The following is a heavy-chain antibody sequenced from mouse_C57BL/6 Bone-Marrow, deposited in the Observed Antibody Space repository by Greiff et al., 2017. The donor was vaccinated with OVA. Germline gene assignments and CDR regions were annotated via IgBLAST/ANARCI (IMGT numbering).Heavy chain of an antibody. V-gene: IGHV1-81*01. D-gene: IGHD1-1*02. Sequence: VKLVESGAELARPGASVKLSCKASGYTFTSYGISWVKQRTGQGLEWIGEIYPRSGNTYYNEKFKGKATLTADKSSSTAYMELRSLTSEDSAVYFCARCGSYFDYWGQGTTLTVSS. CDR3: ARCGSYFDY. CDR1: GYTFTSYG. J-gene: IGHJ2*01. CDR2: IYPRSGNT.